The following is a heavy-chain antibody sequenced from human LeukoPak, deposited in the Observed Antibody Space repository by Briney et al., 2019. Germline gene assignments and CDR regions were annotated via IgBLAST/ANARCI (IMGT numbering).Heavy chain of an antibody. V-gene: IGHV4-34*01. CDR3: ASTERCSTTCPLDY. J-gene: IGHJ4*02. CDR1: GGSSRGYY. D-gene: IGHD2-2*01. CDR2: IHHSGST. Sequence: SETLSLTCAVYGGSSRGYYWSWIRQPPGKGLEWIGEIHHSGSTNYNPSLTSRVTISLDTSMKKFSLKLNSVTAADTAVYYCASTERCSTTCPLDYWGQGTLVTVSS.